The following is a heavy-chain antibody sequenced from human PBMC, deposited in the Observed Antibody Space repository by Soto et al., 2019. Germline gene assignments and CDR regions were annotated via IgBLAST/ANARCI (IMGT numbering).Heavy chain of an antibody. Sequence: PGGSLRLSCAASGFTFSSYAMSWVHQAPGKGLEWVSAISGSGGSTYYADSVKGRFTISRDNSKNTLYLQMNSLRAEDTAVYYCAKVRYDSSGYFDYWGQGTLVTVSS. J-gene: IGHJ4*02. CDR3: AKVRYDSSGYFDY. CDR2: ISGSGGST. CDR1: GFTFSSYA. V-gene: IGHV3-23*01. D-gene: IGHD3-22*01.